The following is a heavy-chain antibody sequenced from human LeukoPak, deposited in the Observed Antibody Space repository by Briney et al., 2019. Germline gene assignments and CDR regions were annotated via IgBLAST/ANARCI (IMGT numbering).Heavy chain of an antibody. CDR2: ISGSGGST. CDR1: GFTFSSYG. CDR3: AKLSGGGYSYGYTATFDY. Sequence: PGGSLRLSCAASGFTFSSYGMSWVRQTPGKGLDWVSSISGSGGSTYYADSVKGRFTISRDNSENTLYLQMNSPRAEDTAVYYCAKLSGGGYSYGYTATFDYWGQGTLVTVSS. V-gene: IGHV3-23*01. J-gene: IGHJ4*02. D-gene: IGHD5-18*01.